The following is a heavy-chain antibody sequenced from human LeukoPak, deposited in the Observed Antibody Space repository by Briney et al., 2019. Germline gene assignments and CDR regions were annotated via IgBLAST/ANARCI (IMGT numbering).Heavy chain of an antibody. CDR1: GYSFTSDW. CDR3: AGRRYIVVTTDAFDI. D-gene: IGHD5-12*01. J-gene: IGHJ3*02. V-gene: IGHV5-51*03. Sequence: PGESLKISCMASGYSFTSDWIGWVRQMPGKGLEWMGLIYPGDSDTRYSPSFQGQVTISVDKSITTAYLQWSSLRASDTAIYYCAGRRYIVVTTDAFDIWGQGTVVTVSS. CDR2: IYPGDSDT.